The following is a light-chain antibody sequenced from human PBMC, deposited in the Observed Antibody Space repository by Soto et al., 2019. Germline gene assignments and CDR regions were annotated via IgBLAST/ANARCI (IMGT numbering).Light chain of an antibody. CDR2: GNS. CDR1: SSNIGAGYD. J-gene: IGLJ3*02. Sequence: QSVRTQPPSVSGAPGQRVTISCTGSSSNIGAGYDVHWYQQLPGTAPKLLIYGNSNRPSGVPDRFSGSKSGTSASLAITGLQAEDEADYYCQSYDSSLSVNVFGGGTKVTVL. V-gene: IGLV1-40*01. CDR3: QSYDSSLSVNV.